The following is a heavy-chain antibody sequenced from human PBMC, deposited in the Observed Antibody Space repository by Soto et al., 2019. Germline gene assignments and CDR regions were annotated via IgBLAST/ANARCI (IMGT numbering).Heavy chain of an antibody. D-gene: IGHD3-10*01. CDR2: ISSSGGTI. J-gene: IGHJ6*02. Sequence: GGSLRLSCAASGFSFSDYEMNWVRQTPGKGLEWLSYISSSGGTIKYADSVKGRFTISRDNAKNSLYLQMHSLRADDTAVYYCARDTFEIYYKFGLDVWGQGTPVTVSS. V-gene: IGHV3-48*03. CDR1: GFSFSDYE. CDR3: ARDTFEIYYKFGLDV.